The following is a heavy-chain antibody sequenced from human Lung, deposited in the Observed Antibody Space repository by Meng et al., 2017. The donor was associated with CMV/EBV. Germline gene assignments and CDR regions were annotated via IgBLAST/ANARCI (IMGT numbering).Heavy chain of an antibody. Sequence: SVXVSXXASGYTFNGYNMHWVRQAPGQGLEWMGWINPNSGGTNYAQRFQGRVTLTIDTSISTAYMELSRLKSDDTAVYFCARLFHTILGTGYYYGMDVWGQGPTVTVSS. V-gene: IGHV1-2*02. CDR3: ARLFHTILGTGYYYGMDV. D-gene: IGHD3/OR15-3a*01. CDR2: INPNSGGT. CDR1: GYTFNGYN. J-gene: IGHJ6*02.